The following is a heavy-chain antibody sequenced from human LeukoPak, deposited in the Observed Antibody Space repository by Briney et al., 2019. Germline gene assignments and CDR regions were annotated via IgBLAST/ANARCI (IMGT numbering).Heavy chain of an antibody. CDR3: AMHIAAAPTNWFAP. V-gene: IGHV1-2*02. J-gene: IGHJ5*02. Sequence: GSVKVSCKASGYTFTGYYTQCVRQAPGQGLGWGGSINASSGSTNYAQKFEARVTMTRDTTISTAYMELSKLRTDDTTVEYCAMHIAAAPTNWFAPWGQGTLVTVSS. CDR2: INASSGST. CDR1: GYTFTGYY. D-gene: IGHD6-13*01.